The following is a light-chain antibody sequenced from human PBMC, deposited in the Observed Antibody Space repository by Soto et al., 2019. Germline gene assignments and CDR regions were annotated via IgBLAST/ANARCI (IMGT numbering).Light chain of an antibody. CDR2: XAS. J-gene: IGKJ1*01. V-gene: IGKV3-20*01. Sequence: IVLAKASDTLTLSLGERATLFXRVSLSGTNNYIAWYQQEPXQAPXXXNYXASNRATVIPDMFSGSGSGTDFTITISRLEDEDFGFYYCQHYSSSVTFGQGTKVDIK. CDR1: LSGTNNY. CDR3: QHYSSSVT.